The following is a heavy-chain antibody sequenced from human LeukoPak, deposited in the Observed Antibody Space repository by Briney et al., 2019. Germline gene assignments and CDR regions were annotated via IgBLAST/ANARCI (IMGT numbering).Heavy chain of an antibody. Sequence: GGSLRLSCAASGFTFSTNGMHWVRQASGKGLEWVSHVSTDGSTTAYADSVKGRFTISRENAKNTVYLQMNSLRAEDTAVYYCARSIGYVESWGQGTLVTVSS. D-gene: IGHD5-18*01. V-gene: IGHV3-74*01. J-gene: IGHJ5*02. CDR2: VSTDGSTT. CDR1: GFTFSTNG. CDR3: ARSIGYVES.